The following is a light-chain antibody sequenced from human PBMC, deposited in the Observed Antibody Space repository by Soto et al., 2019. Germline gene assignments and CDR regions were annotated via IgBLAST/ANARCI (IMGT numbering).Light chain of an antibody. V-gene: IGKV3-20*01. CDR3: QQYGTSPTT. CDR1: QSVSGSY. CDR2: GAS. Sequence: IVLTQSPGTLSLSPGEGATLSCRASQSVSGSYLAWYQQRPGQAPRLVIYGASRRATGIPVRFSGSGSGTDFTLSISRLEREDFAVYYCQQYGTSPTTFGPGTKVDIK. J-gene: IGKJ3*01.